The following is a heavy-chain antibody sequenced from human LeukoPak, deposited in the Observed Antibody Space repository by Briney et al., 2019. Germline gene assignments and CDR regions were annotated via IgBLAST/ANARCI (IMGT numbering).Heavy chain of an antibody. D-gene: IGHD1-1*01. J-gene: IGHJ5*02. CDR3: ARGGTGSNDRGDWFDP. V-gene: IGHV3-13*01. CDR1: GFTFSSYD. CDR2: IGTAGDT. Sequence: GSLRLSCAASGFTFSSYDMHWVRQAPGKGLEWVSAIGTAGDTYYPGSVKGRFTISRENAKNSLYLQMNSLRAGDTAVYYCARGGTGSNDRGDWFDPWGQGTLVTVSS.